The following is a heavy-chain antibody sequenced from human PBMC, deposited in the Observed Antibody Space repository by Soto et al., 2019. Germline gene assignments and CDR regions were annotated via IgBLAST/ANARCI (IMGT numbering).Heavy chain of an antibody. J-gene: IGHJ6*02. V-gene: IGHV4-34*01. Sequence: LSLTCAVYGGSFSGYYWSWIRQPPGKGLEWIGEINHSGSTNYNPSLKSRVTISVDTSKNQFSLKLSSVTAADTAVYYCARGYYGSGSYYKYYYYGMDVWGQGTTVTVSS. CDR2: INHSGST. CDR3: ARGYYGSGSYYKYYYYGMDV. D-gene: IGHD3-10*01. CDR1: GGSFSGYY.